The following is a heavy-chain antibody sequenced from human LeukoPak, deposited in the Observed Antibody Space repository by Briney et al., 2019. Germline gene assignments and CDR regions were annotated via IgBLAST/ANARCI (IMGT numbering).Heavy chain of an antibody. Sequence: SETLSLTCTVSGGSISSSSYYWGWIRQPPGKGLEWIGSIFYSGNTFYNPSPKSRVTVSVDTAKNQFSLKLSSVTAADTSMYFCARHYHYGSGRYMPFDIWGQGTMVTVSS. CDR1: GGSISSSSYY. CDR2: IFYSGNT. V-gene: IGHV4-39*01. J-gene: IGHJ3*02. D-gene: IGHD3-10*01. CDR3: ARHYHYGSGRYMPFDI.